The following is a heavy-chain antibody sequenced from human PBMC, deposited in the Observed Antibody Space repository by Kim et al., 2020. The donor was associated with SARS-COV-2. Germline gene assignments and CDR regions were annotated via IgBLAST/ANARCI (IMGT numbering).Heavy chain of an antibody. V-gene: IGHV4-59*12. CDR2: IYYSGST. Sequence: SETLSLTCTVSGGSISSYYWSWIRQPPGKGLEWIGYIYYSGSTNYNPSLKSRVTISVDTSKNQFSLKLSPVTAADTAVYYCARDIVVVVAAGRTENWFGPWGQGTRDTVSP. CDR3: ARDIVVVVAAGRTENWFGP. D-gene: IGHD2-15*01. J-gene: IGHJ5*02. CDR1: GGSISSYY.